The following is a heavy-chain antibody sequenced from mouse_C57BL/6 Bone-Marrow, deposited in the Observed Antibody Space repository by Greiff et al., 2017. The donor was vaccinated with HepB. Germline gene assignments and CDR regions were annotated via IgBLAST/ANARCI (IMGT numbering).Heavy chain of an antibody. Sequence: SGAELVRPGASVKLSCTASGFNIKDDYMHWVKQRPEQGLEWIGWIDPENGDTEYASKFQGKATITADTSSNTAYLQLSSLTSEYTAVYYCTTVVARNYFDYWGQGTTLTVSS. D-gene: IGHD1-1*01. CDR2: IDPENGDT. CDR3: TTVVARNYFDY. J-gene: IGHJ2*01. V-gene: IGHV14-4*01. CDR1: GFNIKDDY.